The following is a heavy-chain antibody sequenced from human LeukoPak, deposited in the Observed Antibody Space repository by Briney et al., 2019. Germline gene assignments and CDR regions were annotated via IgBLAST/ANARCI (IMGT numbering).Heavy chain of an antibody. V-gene: IGHV5-10-1*01. Sequence: GASLRISCKGSGYSFTSYCITWVRQMPGKGLEWMGRIDPSDSSTNYSPSFQGHVTISTDKSISTVYLQWSSLKASDTAMYYCARHPSYYDTSGYLVDCYFDYWGQGTLVTVSS. J-gene: IGHJ4*02. CDR1: GYSFTSYC. CDR3: ARHPSYYDTSGYLVDCYFDY. CDR2: IDPSDSST. D-gene: IGHD3-22*01.